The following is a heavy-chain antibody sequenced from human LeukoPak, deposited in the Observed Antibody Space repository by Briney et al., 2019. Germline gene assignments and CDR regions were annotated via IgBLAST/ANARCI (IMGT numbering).Heavy chain of an antibody. V-gene: IGHV3-30*02. CDR2: IRNDGSNK. CDR1: GFTFSSYG. D-gene: IGHD3-10*01. Sequence: GGSLRLSCAASGFTFSSYGMHWVRQAPGKGLEWVAFIRNDGSNKYYADSVKGRFTISRDNSKNTLYLQMNSLRAQDTAVYYCARVKGRGVIMYYFDYWGQGTLVTVSS. CDR3: ARVKGRGVIMYYFDY. J-gene: IGHJ4*02.